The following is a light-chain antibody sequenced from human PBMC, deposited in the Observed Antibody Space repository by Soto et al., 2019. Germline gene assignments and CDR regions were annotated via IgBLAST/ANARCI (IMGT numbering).Light chain of an antibody. CDR2: EDN. Sequence: QSALTQPASVSGSPGQSITISCTGTSSDVGSYNLVSWYQQHPGKAPKLMIYEDNKRLSGVSNRFSGSKSGNTASLTISGLQAEDEAHYYCCSYAPISTVVFGGGTKLTVL. CDR3: CSYAPISTVV. V-gene: IGLV2-23*01. J-gene: IGLJ3*02. CDR1: SSDVGSYNL.